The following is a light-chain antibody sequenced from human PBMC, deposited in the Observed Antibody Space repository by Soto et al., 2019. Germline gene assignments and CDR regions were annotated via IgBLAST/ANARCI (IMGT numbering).Light chain of an antibody. CDR3: CSYAGSSTWV. CDR2: EGT. V-gene: IGLV2-23*01. Sequence: QSALTQPASVSGSPGQSITISCTGASSDVGTYNLVSWFQQHPRKAPKLMIYEGTRRTSGVSTRFSGDKSGDTASLTISGLQAEDEADHYCCSYAGSSTWVFGGGTKLTVL. J-gene: IGLJ3*02. CDR1: SSDVGTYNL.